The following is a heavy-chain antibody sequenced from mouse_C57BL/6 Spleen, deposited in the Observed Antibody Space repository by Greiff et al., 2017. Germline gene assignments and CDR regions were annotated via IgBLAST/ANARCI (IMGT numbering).Heavy chain of an antibody. D-gene: IGHD1-1*01. V-gene: IGHV1-82*01. Sequence: QVQLQQSGPELVKPGASVKISCKASGYAFSSSWMNWVKQRPGKGLEWIGRIYPGDGDTNYNGKFKGKATLTADKSSSTAYMQLSSLTSEDSAVYFGAREEAIRTRYFDVWGTGTTVTVSS. CDR2: IYPGDGDT. J-gene: IGHJ1*03. CDR3: AREEAIRTRYFDV. CDR1: GYAFSSSW.